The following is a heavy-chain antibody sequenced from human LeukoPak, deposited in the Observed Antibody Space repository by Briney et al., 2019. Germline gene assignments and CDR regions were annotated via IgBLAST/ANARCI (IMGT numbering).Heavy chain of an antibody. V-gene: IGHV3-11*04. Sequence: GGSLSLSCAAPGLTFSDYYMSWIRQAPGKGLEWVAYISSSGNTRYYADSVKGRFTISRDNAKNSLYLQMNSLRAEDTAVYYCAWGGMAAFDSWGQGTLVTVSS. CDR1: GLTFSDYY. CDR2: ISSSGNTR. CDR3: AWGGMAAFDS. D-gene: IGHD3-16*01. J-gene: IGHJ4*02.